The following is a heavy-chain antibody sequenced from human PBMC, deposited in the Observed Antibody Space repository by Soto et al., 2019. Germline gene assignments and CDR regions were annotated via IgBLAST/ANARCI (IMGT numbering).Heavy chain of an antibody. V-gene: IGHV3-48*03. CDR2: ISYSGRDI. CDR3: ARAVVSAYREYDSDWSAP. CDR1: GFPFATSD. Sequence: PGGSLRLSCVASGFPFATSDMDWVRQPPGKGLEWISQISYSGRDIRYADSVKGRFTISRDNVNNSLHLHMTSLRVEDTGLYYCARAVVSAYREYDSDWSAPWGEGHPVPVS. J-gene: IGHJ5*02. D-gene: IGHD3-16*01.